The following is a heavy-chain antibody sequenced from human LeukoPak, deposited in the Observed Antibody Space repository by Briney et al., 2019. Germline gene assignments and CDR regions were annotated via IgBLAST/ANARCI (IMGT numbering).Heavy chain of an antibody. CDR2: INAGNGNT. CDR1: GYTFTSYA. V-gene: IGHV1-3*01. Sequence: GASVRVSCKASGYTFTSYATHWVRQAPGQGLEWMGWINAGNGNTKYSQKFQGRVTITRDTSASTVYMELSSLRSEDTAVYYCARSAYIGWFPNDFWGQGTLVTVSS. D-gene: IGHD6-19*01. CDR3: ARSAYIGWFPNDF. J-gene: IGHJ4*02.